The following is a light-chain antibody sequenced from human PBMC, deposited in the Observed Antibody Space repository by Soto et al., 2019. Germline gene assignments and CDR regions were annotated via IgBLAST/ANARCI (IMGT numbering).Light chain of an antibody. CDR1: QSVSSNY. J-gene: IGKJ5*01. CDR3: QQRHMWPIT. V-gene: IGKV3D-20*02. Sequence: EIVLTQFPGTLSLSPGERATLSCRASQSVSSNYLAWYQQKPSQAPRLLIYDVSNRATGIPARFSGSRSGTDFTLTISSLEPEDSAVYYCQQRHMWPITLGQGTRLEIK. CDR2: DVS.